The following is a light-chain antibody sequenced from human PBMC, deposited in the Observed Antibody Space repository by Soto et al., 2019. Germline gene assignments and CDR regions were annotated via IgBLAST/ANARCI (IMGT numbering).Light chain of an antibody. V-gene: IGKV3-11*01. CDR3: QQHRHWPPWT. Sequence: EVVLTQSPATLSLSPGERATLSCRASENVRTFVDWYQQKPGQAPRLLIYGASNRATGIPARFSGSGSGTDFTLTISNLEPEDFAAYYCQQHRHWPPWTFGQGTKMDIK. CDR1: ENVRTF. J-gene: IGKJ1*01. CDR2: GAS.